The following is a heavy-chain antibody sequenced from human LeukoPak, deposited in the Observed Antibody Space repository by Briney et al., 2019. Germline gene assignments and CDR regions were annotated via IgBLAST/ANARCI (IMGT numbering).Heavy chain of an antibody. CDR2: ISSNGGDK. V-gene: IGHV3-64*01. D-gene: IGHD2-2*01. J-gene: IGHJ4*02. CDR1: GFSFSTYT. CDR3: AREYCTVNSCYQSGLGY. Sequence: GGSLRLSCAASGFSFSTYTMHWVRQAPGKGLEYVSAISSNGGDKYYANSVKGRFTISRDNSMNTLYLQMGSLRAEDMAVYYCAREYCTVNSCYQSGLGYWGQGTLVTVSS.